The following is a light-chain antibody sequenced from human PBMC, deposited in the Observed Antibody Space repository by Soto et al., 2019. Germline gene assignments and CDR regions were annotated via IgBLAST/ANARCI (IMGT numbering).Light chain of an antibody. CDR3: SSYTSSSTLV. J-gene: IGLJ2*01. V-gene: IGLV2-14*01. CDR1: SSDVGGYNY. Sequence: QSALTQPASVSGSPGQSITISCTGTSSDVGGYNYVSWYQQHPGKAPKLMIYDVSNRPSGVSNRFSGSKSGNTASVTISGLQAEDEAEYYCSSYTSSSTLVFGGGTKLTAL. CDR2: DVS.